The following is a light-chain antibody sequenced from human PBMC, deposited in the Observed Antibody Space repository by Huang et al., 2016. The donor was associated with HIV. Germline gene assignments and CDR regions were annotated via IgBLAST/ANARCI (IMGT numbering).Light chain of an antibody. V-gene: IGKV3-15*01. CDR3: QQYNNWPPYT. CDR1: QSVTSN. Sequence: EIVMTQSPATLSVSPGERGTLSCRASQSVTSNLAWYQQKSGQAPRLLIYGASTRAPCIPARFRGRGSGTEFTLTISSLQSEDFALYYCQQYNNWPPYTFGQGTKLEI. CDR2: GAS. J-gene: IGKJ2*01.